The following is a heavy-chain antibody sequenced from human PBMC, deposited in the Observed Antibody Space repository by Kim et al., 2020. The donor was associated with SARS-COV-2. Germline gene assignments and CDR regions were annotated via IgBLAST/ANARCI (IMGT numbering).Heavy chain of an antibody. CDR3: ARVPYSGSPLDY. J-gene: IGHJ4*02. Sequence: GGSLRLSCAASGFTFSDYYMSWIRQAPGKGLEWVSYISKSGDSRHYADHVKGRFTISRDNAKNSLFLQMNSLRAEDTAIYYCARVPYSGSPLDYWGQGSLVTVSS. V-gene: IGHV3-11*01. CDR1: GFTFSDYY. D-gene: IGHD1-26*01. CDR2: ISKSGDSR.